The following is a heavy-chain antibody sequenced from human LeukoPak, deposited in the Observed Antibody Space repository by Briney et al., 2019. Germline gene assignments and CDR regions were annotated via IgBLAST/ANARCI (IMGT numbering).Heavy chain of an antibody. CDR3: ARDPGYSGYRQRPVAFDI. CDR1: GFTFSSYS. D-gene: IGHD5-12*01. CDR2: ISSSSSYI. J-gene: IGHJ3*02. V-gene: IGHV3-21*01. Sequence: GGSLRLSCAASGFTFSSYSMNWVRQAPGKGLEWVSSISSSSSYIYYADSVKGRFTISRDNAKNSLYLQMNSLRAEDTAVYYCARDPGYSGYRQRPVAFDIWGQGTMVTVSS.